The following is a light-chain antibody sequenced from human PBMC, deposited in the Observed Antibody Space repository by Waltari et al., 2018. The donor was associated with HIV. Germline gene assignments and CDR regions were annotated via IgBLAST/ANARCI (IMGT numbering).Light chain of an antibody. CDR2: SVN. V-gene: IGLV2-11*01. CDR1: CRHVHHYNY. Sequence: QSALTQPRSVSGAPGQSVTISCTGTCRHVHHYNYVSWYQHHPREAPKLVIFSVNKRPSGVPDRFSGSNSGNTASLTIAGLQAEDEGHYYCCSYAGSNIHCVFGGGTKLTVL. CDR3: CSYAGSNIHCV. J-gene: IGLJ3*02.